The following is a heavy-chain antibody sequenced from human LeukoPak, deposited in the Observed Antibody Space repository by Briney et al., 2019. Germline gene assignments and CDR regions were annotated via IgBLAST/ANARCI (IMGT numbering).Heavy chain of an antibody. CDR2: IRSKAYGGTT. CDR3: ARDLLEWYFDY. CDR1: GFTFGDYA. V-gene: IGHV3-49*04. D-gene: IGHD3-3*01. J-gene: IGHJ4*02. Sequence: PGRSLRLSCTAPGFTFGDYAMSWVRQAPGKGLEWVGFIRSKAYGGTTEYAASVKGRFTISRDNSKNTLYLQMNSLRAEDTAVYYCARDLLEWYFDYWGQGTLVTVSS.